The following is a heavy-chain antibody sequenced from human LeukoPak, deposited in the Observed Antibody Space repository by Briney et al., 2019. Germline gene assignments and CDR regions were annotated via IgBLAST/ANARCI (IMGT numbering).Heavy chain of an antibody. CDR1: GDTFIDYY. CDR2: INPSVDST. J-gene: IGHJ4*02. D-gene: IGHD1-14*01. Sequence: ASVKVSCKASGDTFIDYYIHWVRPAPEQGLEWMGIINPSVDSTTYAQKFQGRVTMTRDTSTTTVYMELSSLRSEDTAVYYCARDEITPRGIGLDYWGQGTLVTVSS. V-gene: IGHV1-46*01. CDR3: ARDEITPRGIGLDY.